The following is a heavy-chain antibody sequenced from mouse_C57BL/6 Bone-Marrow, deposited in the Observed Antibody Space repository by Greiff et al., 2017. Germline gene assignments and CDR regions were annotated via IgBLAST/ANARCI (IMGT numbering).Heavy chain of an antibody. CDR3: ARLSPFSLTD. CDR1: GYTFTSYW. Sequence: QVQLKQPGAELVMPGASVKLSCKASGYTFTSYWMHWVKQRPGQGLEWIGEIDPSDSYTNYNQKFKGKSTLTVDKSSSTAYMQLSSLTSEDSAVYYCARLSPFSLTDWGQGTTLTVSS. D-gene: IGHD2-13*01. CDR2: IDPSDSYT. J-gene: IGHJ2*01. V-gene: IGHV1-69*01.